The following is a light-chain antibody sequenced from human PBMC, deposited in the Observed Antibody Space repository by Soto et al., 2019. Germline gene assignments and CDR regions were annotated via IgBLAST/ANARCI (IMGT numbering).Light chain of an antibody. CDR3: QQLNSYPT. Sequence: DIQLTQSPSFLSASVGDRVTITCRASQGISSYLAWYQQKPGKAPKLLIYAASTLQSGVPSRFSGSGSGTEFNRTISSLQPEDFATYYCQQLNSYPTFGQGTRLEIK. CDR1: QGISSY. J-gene: IGKJ5*01. CDR2: AAS. V-gene: IGKV1-9*01.